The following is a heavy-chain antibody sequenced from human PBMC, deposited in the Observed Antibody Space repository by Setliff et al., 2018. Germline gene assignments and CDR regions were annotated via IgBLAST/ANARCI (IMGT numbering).Heavy chain of an antibody. CDR3: ARATYYYDSSGYFLDAFDI. V-gene: IGHV1-69*05. J-gene: IGHJ3*02. CDR1: GGTFSSYA. D-gene: IGHD3-22*01. Sequence: SVKVSCKASGGTFSSYAISWVRQAPGQGLEWMGGIIPIFGTANYAQKFQGRVTITTDESTSTAYMELSSLRSEDTAVYYCARATYYYDSSGYFLDAFDIWGQGTMVTLSS. CDR2: IIPIFGTA.